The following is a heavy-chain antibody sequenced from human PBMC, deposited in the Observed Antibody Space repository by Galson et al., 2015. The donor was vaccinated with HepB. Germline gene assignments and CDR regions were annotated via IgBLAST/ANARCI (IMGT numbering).Heavy chain of an antibody. CDR1: GLSISASGEG. CDR3: AKLGNAFFEY. CDR2: IYWDDTK. J-gene: IGHJ4*02. D-gene: IGHD4-23*01. V-gene: IGHV2-5*02. Sequence: PALVKPTQTLTLTCSLSGLSISASGEGVGWTRQSPGKALEWLSLIYWDDTKRYRPSLKRRLTITKDTSKNQVVLTMTNMDPVDTATYFCAKLGNAFFEYWGQGTPVTVSS.